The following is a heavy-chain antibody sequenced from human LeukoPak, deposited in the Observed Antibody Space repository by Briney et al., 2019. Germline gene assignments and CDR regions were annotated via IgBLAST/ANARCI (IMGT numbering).Heavy chain of an antibody. CDR3: AREITAAAGTSWFDP. Sequence: GGSLRLSCAVSGSIVSSDYMSWVRQAPGKGLEWVSTIYSGGSTYYADSVKGRFTISRDNSKNTLYLQMNSLRAEDTAVYYCAREITAAAGTSWFDPWGQGTLVTVSS. D-gene: IGHD6-13*01. V-gene: IGHV3-53*01. CDR2: IYSGGST. CDR1: GSIVSSDY. J-gene: IGHJ5*02.